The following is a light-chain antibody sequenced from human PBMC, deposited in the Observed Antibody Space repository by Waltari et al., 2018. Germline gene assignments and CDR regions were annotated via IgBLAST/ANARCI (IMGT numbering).Light chain of an antibody. CDR3: CSYAGLGTYV. J-gene: IGLJ1*01. CDR2: ETT. Sequence: QSGLTQPASVSGSPGQSITISCPGTSSDVGNYNLVSWYQQYPGKAPKLMIYETTKRTSGVSVRFSGSKSGNTASLTISGLQAEDEADYYCCSYAGLGTYVFGTGTKVTVL. V-gene: IGLV2-23*01. CDR1: SSDVGNYNL.